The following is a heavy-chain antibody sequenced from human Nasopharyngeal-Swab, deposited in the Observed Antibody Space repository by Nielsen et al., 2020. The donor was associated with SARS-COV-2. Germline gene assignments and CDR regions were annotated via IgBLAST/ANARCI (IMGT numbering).Heavy chain of an antibody. CDR3: ARGDSSGYYVYDHYYFDY. CDR2: ISSSSSTI. CDR1: GFTFSSYS. D-gene: IGHD3-22*01. J-gene: IGHJ4*02. Sequence: GGSLRLSCAASGFTFSSYSMNWVRQAPGQGLEWVSYISSSSSTIYYADSVKGRFTISRDNAKNSLYLQMNSLRAEDTAVYYCARGDSSGYYVYDHYYFDYWGQGTLVTVSS. V-gene: IGHV3-48*04.